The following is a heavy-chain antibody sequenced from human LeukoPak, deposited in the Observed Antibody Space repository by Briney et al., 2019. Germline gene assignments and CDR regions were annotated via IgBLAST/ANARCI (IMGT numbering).Heavy chain of an antibody. V-gene: IGHV4-4*07. J-gene: IGHJ3*02. CDR3: ARGARGSSYAFDI. D-gene: IGHD2-2*01. Sequence: SETLSLTCTVSGGSVVSYYWTWIRQPARKPMEWLGRISGTGTTNYNPSLKSRLIMSADTSKNQFSLRLTSVTAADTAVYYCARGARGSSYAFDIWGQGSRVIVSS. CDR1: GGSVVSYY. CDR2: ISGTGTT.